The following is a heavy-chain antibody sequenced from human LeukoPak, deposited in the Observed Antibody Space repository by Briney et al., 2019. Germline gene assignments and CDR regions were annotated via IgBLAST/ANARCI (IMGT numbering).Heavy chain of an antibody. Sequence: PSETLSLTCSVSDDSISIYYWSWIRQPPGKGLEWIGYIYYSGSTNYNPSLKSRVTISVDTSKNQFALKLSSVTAADTAVYYCARARGAVAGIFDPWGQGTLVTVSS. CDR1: DDSISIYY. CDR2: IYYSGST. CDR3: ARARGAVAGIFDP. D-gene: IGHD6-19*01. V-gene: IGHV4-59*01. J-gene: IGHJ5*02.